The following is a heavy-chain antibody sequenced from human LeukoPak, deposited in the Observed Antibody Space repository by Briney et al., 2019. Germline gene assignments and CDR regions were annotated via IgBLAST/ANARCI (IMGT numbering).Heavy chain of an antibody. CDR1: GFTFSSYG. CDR3: ARDGSRGPNCSGGSCYSGAFDI. J-gene: IGHJ3*02. D-gene: IGHD2-15*01. V-gene: IGHV3-33*01. Sequence: PGRSLRLSCAASGFTFSSYGMHWVRQAPGKGLEWVAVIWYDGSSKYYADSVKGRFTISRDNSKNTLYLQMNSLRAEDTAVYYCARDGSRGPNCSGGSCYSGAFDIWGQGTMVTVSS. CDR2: IWYDGSSK.